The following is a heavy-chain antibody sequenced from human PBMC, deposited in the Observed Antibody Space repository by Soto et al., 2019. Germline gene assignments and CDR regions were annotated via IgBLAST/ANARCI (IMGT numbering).Heavy chain of an antibody. V-gene: IGHV3-7*03. CDR3: SRVSRGAAGGSS. D-gene: IGHD6-13*01. Sequence: EVQLVESGGGLVQPGGSLRLSCVASGFTFSSYWMSWARQVPGRGLEWLAKIKQDGSEKNYVDSVRGRFTISRDNAKSSLYLEMNSLRADDTAVYFCSRVSRGAAGGSSWGQGTLVTVSS. J-gene: IGHJ5*02. CDR2: IKQDGSEK. CDR1: GFTFSSYW.